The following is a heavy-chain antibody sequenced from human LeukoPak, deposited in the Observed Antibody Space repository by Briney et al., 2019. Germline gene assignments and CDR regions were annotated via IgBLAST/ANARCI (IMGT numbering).Heavy chain of an antibody. CDR2: IYPGDSDT. Sequence: GESRNISGKGSGYSFTSYWIGGARQMPGKGLEGMGIIYPGDSDTRYSPSFQGQVTISADKSISTAYLQWSSLKASDTAMYYCAGQEYYDFWSGYYRPLGLDVWGKGATVTVSS. J-gene: IGHJ6*04. CDR1: GYSFTSYW. V-gene: IGHV5-51*01. CDR3: AGQEYYDFWSGYYRPLGLDV. D-gene: IGHD3-3*01.